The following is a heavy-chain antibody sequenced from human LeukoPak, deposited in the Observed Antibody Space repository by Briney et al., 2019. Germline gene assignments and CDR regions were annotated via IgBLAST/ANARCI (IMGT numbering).Heavy chain of an antibody. CDR2: INPDSGDT. D-gene: IGHD3-10*01. Sequence: ASVKVPCKASGYTFSDYYIHWVRQAPGQGLEWMGWINPDSGDTNYEQKFQDWVTMTRDTSVNTVYMELSSLKSDDTAVYYCARVGYYYGAGSHFKALDSWGQGTLAIVSS. J-gene: IGHJ4*02. V-gene: IGHV1-2*04. CDR3: ARVGYYYGAGSHFKALDS. CDR1: GYTFSDYY.